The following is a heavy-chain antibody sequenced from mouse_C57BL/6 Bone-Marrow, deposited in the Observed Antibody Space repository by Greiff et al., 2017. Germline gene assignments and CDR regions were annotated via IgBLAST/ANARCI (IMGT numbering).Heavy chain of an antibody. D-gene: IGHD2-1*01. CDR2: FHPYNDDT. Sequence: VQLQQSGAELVKPGASVKMSCKASGYTFTTYPIEWMKQNHGKSLEWIGNFHPYNDDTKYNEKFKGKATLTVEKSSSTVYLELSRLTSDDSAVYYGAKGGNYGGYYFDYWGQGTTLTVSA. CDR3: AKGGNYGGYYFDY. CDR1: GYTFTTYP. V-gene: IGHV1-47*01. J-gene: IGHJ2*01.